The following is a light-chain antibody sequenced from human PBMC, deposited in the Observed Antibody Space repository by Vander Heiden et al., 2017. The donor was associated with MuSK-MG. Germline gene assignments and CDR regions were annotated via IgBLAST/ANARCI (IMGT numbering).Light chain of an antibody. J-gene: IGKJ4*01. CDR3: QQSYSRALT. CDR1: QSISRY. CDR2: AAS. Sequence: DIPLTLSPTTLSASVGDRATITCRASQSISRYLNWYQKKPETATKLLIYAASSLQSRGPSRFSSRESRADFTLTISSLQPEDFATYYCQQSYSRALTFGGGTKVELK. V-gene: IGKV1-39*01.